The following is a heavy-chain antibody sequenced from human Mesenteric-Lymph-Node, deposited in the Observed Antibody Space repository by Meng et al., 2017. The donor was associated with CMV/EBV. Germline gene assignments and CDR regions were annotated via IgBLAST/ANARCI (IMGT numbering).Heavy chain of an antibody. D-gene: IGHD1-26*01. CDR2: NRSKANSYAT. V-gene: IGHV3-73*01. CDR3: TRRMGATTFDP. J-gene: IGHJ5*02. CDR1: GITISGSA. Sequence: WAASGITISGSAMRWVRQASGKGLEWVGRNRSKANSYATAYAASVKGRFTISRDDSKNTAYLQMNSLKTEDTAVYYCTRRMGATTFDPWGQGTLVTVSS.